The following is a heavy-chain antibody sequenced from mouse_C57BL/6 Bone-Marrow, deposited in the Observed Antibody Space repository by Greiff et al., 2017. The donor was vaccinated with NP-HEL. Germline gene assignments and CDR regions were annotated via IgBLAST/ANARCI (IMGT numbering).Heavy chain of an antibody. J-gene: IGHJ3*01. V-gene: IGHV1-55*01. CDR1: GFNFTSYW. D-gene: IGHD1-1*01. Sequence: VQLQQSGAELVKPGASVKMSCTASGFNFTSYWITWVKQRPGQGLEWIGDIYPGSGSTNYNEKFKSKATLTVDTSTSTAYMQLSSLTSEDSAVYYCAENYGGAYWGQGTLVTVSA. CDR3: AENYGGAY. CDR2: IYPGSGST.